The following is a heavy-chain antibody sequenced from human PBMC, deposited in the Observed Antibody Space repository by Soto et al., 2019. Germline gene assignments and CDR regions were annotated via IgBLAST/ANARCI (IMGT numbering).Heavy chain of an antibody. Sequence: NPSETLSLTCSVSGDSILCYYWSWIRQPAGKRLEWIGRVYNSGNVIFNPSLKNRVTMSVDMSKNQFSLRLTSVTAADSAVYYCARDRLESSTYGMDVWGRGTTVTVSS. CDR3: ARDRLESSTYGMDV. CDR1: GDSILCYY. J-gene: IGHJ6*02. CDR2: VYNSGNV. D-gene: IGHD3-16*02. V-gene: IGHV4-4*07.